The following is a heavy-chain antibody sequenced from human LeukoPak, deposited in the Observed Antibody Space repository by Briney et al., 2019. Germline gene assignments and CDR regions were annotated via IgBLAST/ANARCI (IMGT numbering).Heavy chain of an antibody. CDR2: ISYDGSNK. CDR1: GFTFSSYA. V-gene: IGHV3-30*04. J-gene: IGHJ5*02. D-gene: IGHD3-22*01. CDR3: ASYDYYDSSGYCP. Sequence: GGSLRLSCAASGFTFSSYAMHWVRQAPGKGLEWVAVISYDGSNKYYADSVKDRFTISRDNSKNTLYLQMNSLRAEDTAVYYCASYDYYDSSGYCPWGQGTLVTVSS.